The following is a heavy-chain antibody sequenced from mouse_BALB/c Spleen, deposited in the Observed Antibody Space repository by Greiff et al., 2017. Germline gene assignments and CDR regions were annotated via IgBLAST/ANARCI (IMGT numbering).Heavy chain of an antibody. CDR2: ISDGGSYT. Sequence: DVQLVESGGGLVKPGGSLKLSCAASGFTFSDYYMYWVRQTPEKRLEWVATISDGGSYTYYPDSVKGRFTISRDNAKNNLYLQMSSLKSEDTAMYYCARDRVPYAMDYWGQGTSVTVST. D-gene: IGHD5-1*01. V-gene: IGHV5-4*02. CDR3: ARDRVPYAMDY. J-gene: IGHJ4*01. CDR1: GFTFSDYY.